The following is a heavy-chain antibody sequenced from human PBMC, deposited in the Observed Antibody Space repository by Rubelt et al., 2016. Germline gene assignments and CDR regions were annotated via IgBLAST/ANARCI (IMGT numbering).Heavy chain of an antibody. CDR1: GYTFTGYY. J-gene: IGHJ4*02. V-gene: IGHV1-69*10. Sequence: QVQLVQSGAEVKKPGASVKVSCKASGYTFTGYYLHWVRQAPGQGLEWMGGIIPILGIANYAQKFQGRVTITADKSTSTAYMELSSLRSDDTAVYYCARGIEYSSSSRPQGGGYWGQGTLVTVSS. CDR3: ARGIEYSSSSRPQGGGY. D-gene: IGHD6-6*01. CDR2: IIPILGIA.